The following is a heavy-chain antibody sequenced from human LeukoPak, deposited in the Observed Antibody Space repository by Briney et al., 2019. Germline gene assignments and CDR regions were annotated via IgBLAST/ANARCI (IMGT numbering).Heavy chain of an antibody. CDR1: GFTFDDYA. J-gene: IGHJ5*02. D-gene: IGHD2-15*01. CDR3: ARDRRDIVVVVASNWFDP. V-gene: IGHV3-9*01. Sequence: PGGSLRLSCAASGFTFDDYAMHWVRQAPGKGLEWVSGISWNSGSIGYADSVKGRFTISRDNAKNSLYLQMNSLRAEDTAVYYCARDRRDIVVVVASNWFDPWGQGTLVTVSS. CDR2: ISWNSGSI.